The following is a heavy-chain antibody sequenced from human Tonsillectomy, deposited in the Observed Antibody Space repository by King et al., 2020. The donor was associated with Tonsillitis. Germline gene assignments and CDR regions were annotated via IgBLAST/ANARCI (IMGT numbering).Heavy chain of an antibody. V-gene: IGHV3-53*01. D-gene: IGHD3-16*01. J-gene: IGHJ4*02. CDR2: LYSGGTT. CDR3: ARAFHTYFDY. Sequence: VQLVESGGGLIQPGGSLRLSCAASGFIVSSNYMSWVRQAPGKGLEWVSVLYSGGTTYYADSVKGRFTIYRDNSKNTLYLQMNSLRAEDTAVYYCARAFHTYFDYWGQGTLVTVSS. CDR1: GFIVSSNY.